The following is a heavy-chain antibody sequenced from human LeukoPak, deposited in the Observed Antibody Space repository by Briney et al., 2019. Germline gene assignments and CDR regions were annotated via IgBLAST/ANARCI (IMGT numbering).Heavy chain of an antibody. CDR2: ISGSGGST. J-gene: IGHJ3*02. CDR1: GFTFSSYA. V-gene: IGHV3-23*01. CDR3: ASSDSGSYRSPFDI. D-gene: IGHD1-26*01. Sequence: GGSLRLSCAASGFTFSSYAMSWVRQAPGRGLEWVSAISGSGGSTYYADSVKGRFTISRDNSKNTLYLQMNSLRAEDTAVYYCASSDSGSYRSPFDIWGQGTMVTVSS.